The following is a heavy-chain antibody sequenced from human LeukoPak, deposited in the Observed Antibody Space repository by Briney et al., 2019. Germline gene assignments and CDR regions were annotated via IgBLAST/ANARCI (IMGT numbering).Heavy chain of an antibody. D-gene: IGHD6-6*01. CDR3: ARGRAARPNWFDP. CDR1: GGSFSGYY. CDR2: INHSGST. V-gene: IGHV4-34*01. Sequence: SETLSLTCAVYGGSFSGYYWSWIRQPPGKGLEWIGEINHSGSTNYNPSLKSRVTISVDTSKNQFSLKLSSVTAADTAVYYCARGRAARPNWFDPWAREPWSPSPQ. J-gene: IGHJ5*02.